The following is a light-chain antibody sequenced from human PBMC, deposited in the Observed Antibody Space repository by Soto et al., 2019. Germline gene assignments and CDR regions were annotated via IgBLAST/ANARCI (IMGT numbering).Light chain of an antibody. Sequence: QSALTQSASVSGSPGQSITISCTGTSSDVGSYNLVSWYQQHPCKAPKLMIYEGSKRPSGVSNRFSGSKSGKTASLTISGLQAEDEADYYCCSYAGSSTVVFGGGTKLTVL. J-gene: IGLJ2*01. CDR2: EGS. CDR1: SSDVGSYNL. CDR3: CSYAGSSTVV. V-gene: IGLV2-23*01.